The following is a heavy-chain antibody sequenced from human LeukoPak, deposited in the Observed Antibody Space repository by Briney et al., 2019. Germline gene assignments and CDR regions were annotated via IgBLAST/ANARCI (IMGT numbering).Heavy chain of an antibody. D-gene: IGHD3-3*02. CDR3: ARDIEFST. Sequence: GGSLRLSCAASGFTFSDPAMNWVRQAPGKGLEWLSLINFSGGNTYYADSMEGRFTISRDNSKDTLYLQMNSLRAEDTAIYYCARDIEFSTWGLGTMVTVSS. J-gene: IGHJ3*01. CDR1: GFTFSDPA. CDR2: INFSGGNT. V-gene: IGHV3-23*01.